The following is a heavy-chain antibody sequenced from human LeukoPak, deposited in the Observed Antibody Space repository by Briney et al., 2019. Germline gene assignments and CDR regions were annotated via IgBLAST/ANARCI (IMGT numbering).Heavy chain of an antibody. J-gene: IGHJ4*02. V-gene: IGHV1-2*02. CDR3: ARSPMAVAGGIDY. Sequence: ASVKVSCKPSGYTFTGYYMLSVRQSPGQGLEWRGWIHPKRGGATYAQKVQGRVTLPRHRTNTTAHMEVNRLSSDATALYYCARSPMAVAGGIDYWGQGTLVTVSS. CDR2: IHPKRGGA. CDR1: GYTFTGYY. D-gene: IGHD6-19*01.